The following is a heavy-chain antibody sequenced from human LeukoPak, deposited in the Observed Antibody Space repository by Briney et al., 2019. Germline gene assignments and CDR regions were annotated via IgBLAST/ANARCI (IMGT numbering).Heavy chain of an antibody. CDR1: GFTFSSYS. CDR3: ARAYPYYYYDMDV. V-gene: IGHV3-21*01. D-gene: IGHD2-2*02. J-gene: IGHJ6*02. Sequence: PGGSLRLSCAASGFTFSSYSMNWVRQAPGKGLEWVSSISSNTKYIYYADSVKGRFTISRDNAKNSLYLQMNSLRAEDTAVYYCARAYPYYYYDMDVWGQGTTVTVSS. CDR2: ISSNTKYI.